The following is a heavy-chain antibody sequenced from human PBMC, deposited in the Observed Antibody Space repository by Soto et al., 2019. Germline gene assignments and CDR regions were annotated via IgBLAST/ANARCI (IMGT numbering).Heavy chain of an antibody. J-gene: IGHJ6*02. CDR3: ARGIAGWYQGRYYYGMDV. D-gene: IGHD6-19*01. CDR2: IYYSGST. Sequence: QVQLQESGPGLVKPSETLSLTCTVSGGSVSSGSYYWSWIRQPPGKGLEWIGYIYYSGSTNYNPSPKSRVPISVDTSRTPFSLKLSSVTAAATAVYYCARGIAGWYQGRYYYGMDVWGQGTTVTVSS. V-gene: IGHV4-61*01. CDR1: GGSVSSGSYY.